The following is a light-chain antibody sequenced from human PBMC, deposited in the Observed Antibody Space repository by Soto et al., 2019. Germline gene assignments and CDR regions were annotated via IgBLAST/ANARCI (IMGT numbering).Light chain of an antibody. CDR1: SSDIGGSTY. J-gene: IGLJ1*01. CDR3: TSYTRSGLYV. Sequence: SALTQPASVSGSPGQSITVSCTGTSSDIGGSTYVSWYQQHPGKAPRLIIYDVNNRPSGVAARFSASKSGNTASLTISGLQAEDEADYYCTSYTRSGLYVFGTGTKVTLL. V-gene: IGLV2-14*01. CDR2: DVN.